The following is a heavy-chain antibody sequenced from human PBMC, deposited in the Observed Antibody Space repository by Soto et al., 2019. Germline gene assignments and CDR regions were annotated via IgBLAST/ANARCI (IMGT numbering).Heavy chain of an antibody. Sequence: SETLSLTFTVFGGSISSNYWTWILQPPGKGLEWIGYVYNIGSTNYNPSLKSRVTISEDTSKSQFSLKVNSMTAADTAVYYCARYRREAVAGYTLDNWGQGILVTVSS. CDR1: GGSISSNY. D-gene: IGHD6-13*01. V-gene: IGHV4-59*01. J-gene: IGHJ4*02. CDR3: ARYRREAVAGYTLDN. CDR2: VYNIGST.